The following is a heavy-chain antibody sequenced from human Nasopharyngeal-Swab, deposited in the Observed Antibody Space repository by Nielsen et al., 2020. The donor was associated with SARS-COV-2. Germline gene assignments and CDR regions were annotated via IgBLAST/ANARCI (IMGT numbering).Heavy chain of an antibody. D-gene: IGHD3-16*01. CDR1: GLTFSSYA. CDR2: ISDDGSNK. Sequence: GGSLRLSCAASGLTFSSYAMHWARQAPGKGLEWVAVISDDGSNKYYADSVKGRFTISRDNSKNTLYLQMNSLRAEDTAVYYCARDQGGLLDPWGQGTLVTVSS. CDR3: ARDQGGLLDP. J-gene: IGHJ5*02. V-gene: IGHV3-30-3*01.